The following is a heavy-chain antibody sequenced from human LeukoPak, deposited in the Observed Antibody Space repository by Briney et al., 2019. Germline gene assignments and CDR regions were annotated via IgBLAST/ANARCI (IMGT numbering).Heavy chain of an antibody. Sequence: SETLSLTCGVYGGSLSNFYWSWVRQTPGKGLEWIGGINHSGTTNYNPSLKSRVTISLNTSKNQFSLKLSSVTAADTAIYYCARDAPPTASYDDDVDAFDIWGQGTMVTVSS. J-gene: IGHJ3*02. CDR3: ARDAPPTASYDDDVDAFDI. CDR2: INHSGTT. CDR1: GGSLSNFY. D-gene: IGHD3-3*01. V-gene: IGHV4-34*01.